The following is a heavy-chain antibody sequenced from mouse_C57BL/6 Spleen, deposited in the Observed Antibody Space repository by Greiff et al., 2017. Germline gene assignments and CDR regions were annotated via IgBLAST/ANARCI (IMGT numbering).Heavy chain of an antibody. J-gene: IGHJ4*01. V-gene: IGHV1-82*01. Sequence: VQLQESGPELVKPGASVKISCKASGYAFSSSWMNWVKQRPGKGLEWIGRIYPGDGDTNYNGKFKGKATLTADKSSSTAYRQLSSLTSEDSAVYFCARYGSTGMDYWGQGTSVTVSS. D-gene: IGHD1-1*01. CDR2: IYPGDGDT. CDR1: GYAFSSSW. CDR3: ARYGSTGMDY.